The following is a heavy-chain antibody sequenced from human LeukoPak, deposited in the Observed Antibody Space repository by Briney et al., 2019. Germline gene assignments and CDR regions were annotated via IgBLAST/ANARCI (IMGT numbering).Heavy chain of an antibody. J-gene: IGHJ4*02. D-gene: IGHD3-10*02. CDR3: ARLSSGSYVY. Sequence: SQILSLTCTVSGGSINSATYYWSWIRQHPGKGLEWIGYIYYTGSTFYNPSLKSRVTMSVDTSKNQFSLKLSSVTAADTAVYYCARLSSGSYVYWGRGTLVTVSS. CDR1: GGSINSATYY. V-gene: IGHV4-31*03. CDR2: IYYTGST.